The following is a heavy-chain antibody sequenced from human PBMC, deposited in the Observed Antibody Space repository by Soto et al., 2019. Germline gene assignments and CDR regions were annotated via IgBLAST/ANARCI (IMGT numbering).Heavy chain of an antibody. D-gene: IGHD5-12*01. V-gene: IGHV3-23*01. CDR1: GFTFSSYA. J-gene: IGHJ6*02. CDR2: ISGSGGST. Sequence: GGSLRLSCAASGFTFSSYAMSWVRQAPGKGLEWVSAISGSGGSTYYADSVKGRFTISRDNSKNTLYLQMNSLRAEDTAVYYCARLYSGYDWGRDSQAAMDVWGQGTTVTVSS. CDR3: ARLYSGYDWGRDSQAAMDV.